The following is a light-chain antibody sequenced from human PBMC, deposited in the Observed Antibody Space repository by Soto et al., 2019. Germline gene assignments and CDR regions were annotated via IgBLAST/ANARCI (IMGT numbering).Light chain of an antibody. CDR2: KAS. J-gene: IGKJ4*01. Sequence: DIQMTQSPSTLSASVGDRVTITCRASQSISSWLAWYQQKPVKAPKLLIYKASSAESGVPSRFSGSGSGTEFTLAISSLQADDFATYYCQQYKSYPLTFGGGTKVEIK. CDR1: QSISSW. V-gene: IGKV1-5*03. CDR3: QQYKSYPLT.